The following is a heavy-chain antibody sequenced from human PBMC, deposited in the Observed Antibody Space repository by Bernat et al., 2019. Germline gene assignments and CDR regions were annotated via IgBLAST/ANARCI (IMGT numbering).Heavy chain of an antibody. J-gene: IGHJ4*02. CDR1: GGSISSGDYY. CDR2: IYYSGST. V-gene: IGHV4-30-4*01. D-gene: IGHD3-10*01. Sequence: QVQLQESGPGLVKPSQTLSLTCTVSGGSISSGDYYWSWIRQPPGKGLEWIGYIYYSGSTYYNPSLKSRVTISVDTSKNQFSLKLSSVTAADTAVYYCARTRTRRHVNRGVKPPENFDYWGQGTLVTVSS. CDR3: ARTRTRRHVNRGVKPPENFDY.